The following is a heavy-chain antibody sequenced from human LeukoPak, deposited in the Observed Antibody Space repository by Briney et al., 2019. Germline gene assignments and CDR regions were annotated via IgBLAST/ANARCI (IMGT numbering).Heavy chain of an antibody. D-gene: IGHD3-10*01. J-gene: IGHJ5*02. CDR1: GYTFTSYG. V-gene: IGHV1-18*01. Sequence: ASVKVSCKASGYTFTSYGISWVRQAPGQGPEWMGWISAYNGNTNYAQKLQGRVTMTTDTSTSTAYMELRSLRSDDTAVYYCARAVVRGDTITEDWFDPWGQGTLVTVSS. CDR2: ISAYNGNT. CDR3: ARAVVRGDTITEDWFDP.